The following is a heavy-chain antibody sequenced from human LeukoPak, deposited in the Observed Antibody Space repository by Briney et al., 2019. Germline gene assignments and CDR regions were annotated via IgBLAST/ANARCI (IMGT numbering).Heavy chain of an antibody. CDR1: GFTFSSYV. V-gene: IGHV3-23*01. D-gene: IGHD2-2*03. CDR2: ISANGGNT. Sequence: PGGSLRLSCAAFGFTFSSYVINWVRQAPGKGLVWVSGISANGGNTYYADSVRGRFTISRDNSRNMMYLQMNSLRADDTAVYYCAKMDVNGAIYYFDYWGQGTLVTVSS. J-gene: IGHJ4*02. CDR3: AKMDVNGAIYYFDY.